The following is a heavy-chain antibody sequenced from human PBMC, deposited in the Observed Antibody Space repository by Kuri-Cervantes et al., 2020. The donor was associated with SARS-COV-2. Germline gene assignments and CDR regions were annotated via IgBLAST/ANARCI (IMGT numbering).Heavy chain of an antibody. V-gene: IGHV4-4*07. CDR1: GGSISSYY. CDR3: ASEYSTTTFRPAGNSYNKYFDY. CDR2: IYTSGST. Sequence: ESLKISCTVSGGSISSYYWSWIRQPAGKGLEWIGRIYTSGSTNYNPSLKSRVTMSVDTSKNQFSLKLSSVTAADTAIYYCASEYSTTTFRPAGNSYNKYFDYWGQGTQVTVSS. D-gene: IGHD2-2*01. J-gene: IGHJ4*02.